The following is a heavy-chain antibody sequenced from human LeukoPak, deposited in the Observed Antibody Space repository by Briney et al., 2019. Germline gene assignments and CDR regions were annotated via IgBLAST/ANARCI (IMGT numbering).Heavy chain of an antibody. V-gene: IGHV3-74*01. D-gene: IGHD5-24*01. CDR1: GFTFSSYW. J-gene: IGHJ4*02. CDR3: AKGRDGYTAFDY. Sequence: GGSLRLSCAASGFTFSSYWMHWVRQAPGKGLVWVSRINSDGSSTSYADSVKGRFTISRDNSKNTLYLQMNSLRAEDTAVYYCAKGRDGYTAFDYWGQGTLATVSS. CDR2: INSDGSST.